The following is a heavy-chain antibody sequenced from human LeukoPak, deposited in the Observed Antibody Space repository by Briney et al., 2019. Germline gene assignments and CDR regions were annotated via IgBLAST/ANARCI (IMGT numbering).Heavy chain of an antibody. CDR1: GFTFSDYY. CDR2: ISSSGSTI. Sequence: GGSLRLSCAASGFTFSDYYMSWIRQAPGKGLEWVSYISSSGSTIYYADSVKGRFTISRDNAKNSLYLQMSSLRAEDTAVYYCAREQYYDILTGSYPGLDYWGQGTLVTVSS. D-gene: IGHD3-9*01. V-gene: IGHV3-11*01. J-gene: IGHJ4*02. CDR3: AREQYYDILTGSYPGLDY.